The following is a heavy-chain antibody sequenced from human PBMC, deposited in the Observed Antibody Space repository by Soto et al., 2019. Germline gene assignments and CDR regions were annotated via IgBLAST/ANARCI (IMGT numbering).Heavy chain of an antibody. CDR1: GFSLSTSGVG. J-gene: IGHJ3*02. CDR2: IYCDDDK. D-gene: IGHD3-22*01. Sequence: QITLKESGPTLVKPTQTLTLTCTFSGFSLSTSGVGVGWIRQPPGKALEWLALIYCDDDKRYSPSLKSRLTITKDTYKIQVGLTMADMDPVDTATYSCAHRRHYYDSSGYYSVGAFDIWGQGTMVTVSS. CDR3: AHRRHYYDSSGYYSVGAFDI. V-gene: IGHV2-5*02.